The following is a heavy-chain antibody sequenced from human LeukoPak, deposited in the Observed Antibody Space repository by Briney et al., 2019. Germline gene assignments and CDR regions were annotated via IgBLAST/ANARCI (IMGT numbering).Heavy chain of an antibody. J-gene: IGHJ5*02. CDR1: GGSISSYY. CDR2: IYYSGST. CDR3: ARSDPVAGTDNWFDP. Sequence: SETLSLTRTVSGGSISSYYWSWIRQPPGKGLEWIGYIYYSGSTNYNPSLKSRVTTSVDTSKNQFSLKLSSVTAADTAVYYCARSDPVAGTDNWFDPWGQGTLVTVSS. D-gene: IGHD6-19*01. V-gene: IGHV4-59*01.